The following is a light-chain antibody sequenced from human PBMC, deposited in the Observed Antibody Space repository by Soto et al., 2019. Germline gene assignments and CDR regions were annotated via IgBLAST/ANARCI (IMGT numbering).Light chain of an antibody. CDR3: QQYNNWPRIT. J-gene: IGKJ5*01. CDR1: QSVSSN. CDR2: DAS. V-gene: IGKV3D-15*01. Sequence: EIVLTQSPGTLSLSPGERATLSCRASQSVSSNYLAWYQLKPGQAPRLLIYDASTRATGIPDRVSGSGSGTEFTLTISSLQSEDFAVYYCQQYNNWPRITFGQGTRLEIK.